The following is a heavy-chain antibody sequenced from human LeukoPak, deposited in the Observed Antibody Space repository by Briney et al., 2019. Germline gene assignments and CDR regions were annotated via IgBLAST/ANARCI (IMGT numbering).Heavy chain of an antibody. CDR3: ARGPVAGFWSGHWYYFDY. J-gene: IGHJ4*02. D-gene: IGHD3-3*01. Sequence: ASVKVSCKASGYTFTSYDINWVRQATGQGLEWMGWMNPNSGNTGYAQKFQGRVTMTRNTSISTAYMELSSLRSEDTAVYYCARGPVAGFWSGHWYYFDYWGQGTLVTVSS. CDR1: GYTFTSYD. CDR2: MNPNSGNT. V-gene: IGHV1-8*01.